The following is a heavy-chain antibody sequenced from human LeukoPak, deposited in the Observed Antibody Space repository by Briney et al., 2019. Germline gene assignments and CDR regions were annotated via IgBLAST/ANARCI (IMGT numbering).Heavy chain of an antibody. J-gene: IGHJ4*02. V-gene: IGHV3-23*01. Sequence: PGGSLRLSCAASGFTFSSYAMSWVRQAPGKGLEWVSGISGSGGSTYYAGSVKGRFSISRDNSKNTLYLQLNSLRVDDTAEYYCAKAHGGSYHSGIDWGQGTLVIVSS. CDR1: GFTFSSYA. D-gene: IGHD1-26*01. CDR2: ISGSGGST. CDR3: AKAHGGSYHSGID.